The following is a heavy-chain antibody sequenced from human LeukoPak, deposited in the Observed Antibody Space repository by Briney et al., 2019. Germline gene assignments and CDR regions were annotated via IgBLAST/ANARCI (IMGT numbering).Heavy chain of an antibody. Sequence: PGGSLRLSCAASGFTFSSYGVHWVRQAPGKGLEWMAFIRFDGTNKYHADSVTGRFTVSRDNSKNTLLLQMNSLIFEDTAIYYCARDKYVSTISSSWSFAFWGQGTLVTVSS. V-gene: IGHV3-30*02. CDR1: GFTFSSYG. CDR3: ARDKYVSTISSSWSFAF. CDR2: IRFDGTNK. D-gene: IGHD6-13*01. J-gene: IGHJ4*02.